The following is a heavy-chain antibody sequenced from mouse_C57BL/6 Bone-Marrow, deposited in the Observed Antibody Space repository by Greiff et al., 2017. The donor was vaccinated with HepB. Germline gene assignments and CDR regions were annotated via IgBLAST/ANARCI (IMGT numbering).Heavy chain of an antibody. CDR3: ARNFDYGSSYGFDV. CDR1: GFSLTSYA. Sequence: VKLVESGPGLVAPSQSLSITCTVSGFSLTSYAISWVRQPPGKGLEWLGVIWTGGGTNYNSALKSRLSISKDNSKSQVFLKMNSLQTDDTARYYCARNFDYGSSYGFDVWGTGTTVTVSS. CDR2: IWTGGGT. D-gene: IGHD1-1*01. J-gene: IGHJ1*03. V-gene: IGHV2-9-1*01.